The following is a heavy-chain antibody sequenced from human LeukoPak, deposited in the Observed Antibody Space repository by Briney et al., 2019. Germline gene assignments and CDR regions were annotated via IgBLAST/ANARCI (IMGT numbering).Heavy chain of an antibody. J-gene: IGHJ6*03. CDR1: GFTFDDYA. V-gene: IGHV3-43D*03. Sequence: GGSLRLSCAASGFTFDDYAMHWVRQAPGKGLEWVSLISWDGGSTYYADSVKGRFTISRDNSKNSLYLQMNSLRAEDTALYYCAKSSVAADYYYYMDVWGKGTTVTVSS. D-gene: IGHD2-15*01. CDR3: AKSSVAADYYYYMDV. CDR2: ISWDGGST.